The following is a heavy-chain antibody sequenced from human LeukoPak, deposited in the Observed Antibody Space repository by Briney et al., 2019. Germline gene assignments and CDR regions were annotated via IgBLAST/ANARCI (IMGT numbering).Heavy chain of an antibody. Sequence: PGGSLRLSCAASGFTFSSYAMSWVRQAPGKGLEWVSAISGSGGSTYYADSVKGRFTISRDNSKNTLYLQMNSLRAEDTAVYYCAKVLRRTTVTTLDAFVIWGQGTMVTVSS. CDR1: GFTFSSYA. CDR3: AKVLRRTTVTTLDAFVI. V-gene: IGHV3-23*01. CDR2: ISGSGGST. D-gene: IGHD4-17*01. J-gene: IGHJ3*02.